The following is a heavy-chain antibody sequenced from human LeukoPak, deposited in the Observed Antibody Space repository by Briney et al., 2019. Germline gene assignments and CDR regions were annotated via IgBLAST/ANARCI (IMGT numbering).Heavy chain of an antibody. CDR3: SRGSGWLSVY. CDR2: ISGGTT. Sequence: GGSLRLSCTASGFTFGDYLMSWFRQAPGKGLEWIGFISGGTTEYTASVKGRLTISRDDSTSIAYLQMNSLTTEDTAVYYCSRGSGWLSVYWGQGTLVTVSS. J-gene: IGHJ4*02. V-gene: IGHV3-49*01. D-gene: IGHD6-19*01. CDR1: GFTFGDYL.